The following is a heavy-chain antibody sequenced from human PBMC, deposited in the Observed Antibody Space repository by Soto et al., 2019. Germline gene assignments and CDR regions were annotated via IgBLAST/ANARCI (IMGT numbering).Heavy chain of an antibody. CDR3: AKGYCSGGSCYDFDI. J-gene: IGHJ3*02. CDR1: GFTFDDYA. D-gene: IGHD2-15*01. V-gene: IGHV3-9*01. CDR2: ISWNSGSI. Sequence: GGSLRLSCAASGFTFDDYAMHWVRQAPGKGLEWVSGISWNSGSIGYADSVKGRFTISRDNAKNSLYLQMNSLRAEDTALYYCAKGYCSGGSCYDFDIWGQGTMVTVSS.